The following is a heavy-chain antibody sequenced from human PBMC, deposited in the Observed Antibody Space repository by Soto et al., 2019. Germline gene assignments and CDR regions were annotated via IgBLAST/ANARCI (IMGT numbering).Heavy chain of an antibody. CDR3: AKNGRSPGSKRPFYSYYYGMDV. CDR2: ISASGGTT. D-gene: IGHD2-2*01. J-gene: IGHJ6*02. CDR1: GFTFNTYA. Sequence: PGGSLSLSCAASGFTFNTYAMSWVRQAPGKGLEWVSVISASGGTTYYGDSVEGRFTISRDNSKNTLYLQMTSLRADDTAFYYCAKNGRSPGSKRPFYSYYYGMDVWGQGTTVTV. V-gene: IGHV3-23*01.